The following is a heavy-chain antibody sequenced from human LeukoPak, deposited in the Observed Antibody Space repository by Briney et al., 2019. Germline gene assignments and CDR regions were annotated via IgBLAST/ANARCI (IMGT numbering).Heavy chain of an antibody. V-gene: IGHV3-9*01. CDR3: ARDWNHYDSSGYGY. CDR1: GFTFDDYA. Sequence: GRSLRLSCAASGFTFDDYAMHLVRQAPGKGLEWVSGISWNSGSIGYADSVKGRFTISRDNAKNSLYLQMNSLRAEDTAVYYCARDWNHYDSSGYGYWGQGTLVTVSS. CDR2: ISWNSGSI. J-gene: IGHJ4*02. D-gene: IGHD3-22*01.